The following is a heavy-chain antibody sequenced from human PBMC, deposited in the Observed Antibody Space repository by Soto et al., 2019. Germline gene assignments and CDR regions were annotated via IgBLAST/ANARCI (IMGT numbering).Heavy chain of an antibody. CDR1: GFTFSGSA. D-gene: IGHD2-2*01. Sequence: GGPLRLSCAASGFTFSGSAMHWVRQASGKGLEWVGRIRSKANSYATAYAASVKGRFTISRDDSKNTAYLQMNSLKTEDTAVYYCEVPAATDSYYYYMDVWGKGTTVTVSS. CDR2: IRSKANSYAT. J-gene: IGHJ6*03. V-gene: IGHV3-73*01. CDR3: EVPAATDSYYYYMDV.